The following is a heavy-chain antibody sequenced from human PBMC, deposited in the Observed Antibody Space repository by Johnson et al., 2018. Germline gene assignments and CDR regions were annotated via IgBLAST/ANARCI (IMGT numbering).Heavy chain of an antibody. D-gene: IGHD1-26*01. CDR3: ARDYYEDAFDI. Sequence: EVQLLESGGGLIQPGGSLRLSCAASGFTVSSNYMNWVRQAPGKGLEWVSVIYIGGTTYYADSVQGRFTISRENSKNTVYLQMNSLRAEDTAVYYCARDYYEDAFDIWGQGTMVTVSS. V-gene: IGHV3-53*01. J-gene: IGHJ3*02. CDR2: IYIGGTT. CDR1: GFTVSSNY.